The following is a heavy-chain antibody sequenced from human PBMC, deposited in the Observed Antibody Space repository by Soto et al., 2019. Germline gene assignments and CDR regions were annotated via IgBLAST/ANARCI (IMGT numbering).Heavy chain of an antibody. D-gene: IGHD4-17*01. Sequence: GGSLRLSCAASGFTFSDYYMSWIRQAPGKGLEWVSYISSSGSTIYYADSVKGRFTISRDNAKNSLYLQMNSLRAEDTAVYYCARDRLNDYGDYALGYWGQGTLVTVSS. CDR2: ISSSGSTI. J-gene: IGHJ4*02. CDR3: ARDRLNDYGDYALGY. V-gene: IGHV3-11*01. CDR1: GFTFSDYY.